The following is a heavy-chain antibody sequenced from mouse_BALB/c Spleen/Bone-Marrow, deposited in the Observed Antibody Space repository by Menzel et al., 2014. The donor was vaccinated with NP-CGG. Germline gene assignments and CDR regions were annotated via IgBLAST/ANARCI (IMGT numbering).Heavy chain of an antibody. CDR1: GYAFSSYW. V-gene: IGHV1-80*01. Sequence: QVQLQQSGAELVRPGSSVKISCKAPGYAFSSYWMNWVKQRPGQGLEWIGQIYPGDGDTNYNGKFKGKATLTADKSSSSAYMQLSSLTSEDSAVYFCARQYGNYFDYWGRGTTLTVSS. D-gene: IGHD2-10*02. J-gene: IGHJ2*01. CDR3: ARQYGNYFDY. CDR2: IYPGDGDT.